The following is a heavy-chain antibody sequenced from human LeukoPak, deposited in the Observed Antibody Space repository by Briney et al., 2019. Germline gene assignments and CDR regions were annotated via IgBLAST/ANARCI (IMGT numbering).Heavy chain of an antibody. CDR3: ARNLVPAAVYYYYYYMDV. J-gene: IGHJ6*03. CDR1: GYTFTGYY. Sequence: GASVKVSCKASGYTFTGYYMHWVRQAPGQGLEWMGWINPNSGGTNYAQKFQGRVTMTRDTSISTAYMELSRLRSDDTAVYYCARNLVPAAVYYYYYYMDVWGKGTTVTVPS. V-gene: IGHV1-2*02. CDR2: INPNSGGT. D-gene: IGHD2-2*01.